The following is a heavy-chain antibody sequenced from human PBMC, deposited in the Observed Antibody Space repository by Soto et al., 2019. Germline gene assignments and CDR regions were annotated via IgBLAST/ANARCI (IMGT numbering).Heavy chain of an antibody. CDR1: GFIFSSYT. Sequence: GGSLRLSCAASGFIFSSYTMNWVRQAPGKGLEWVAIISYDGSNKYYADSVKGRFTISRDNSKNTLYLQMNSLRPEDTAVYYCAKDLLRDLEWLLNDAFDIWGQGTMVTVSS. J-gene: IGHJ3*02. CDR3: AKDLLRDLEWLLNDAFDI. CDR2: ISYDGSNK. V-gene: IGHV3-30*18. D-gene: IGHD3-3*01.